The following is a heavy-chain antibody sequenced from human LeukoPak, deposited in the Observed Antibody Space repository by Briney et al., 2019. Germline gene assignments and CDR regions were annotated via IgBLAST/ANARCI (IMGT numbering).Heavy chain of an antibody. D-gene: IGHD3-10*01. CDR1: GYTLTELS. V-gene: IGHV1-46*01. Sequence: ASVKVSCKVSGYTLTELSMHWVRQAPGKGLEWMGIINPNGGSTKYAQKFQGRVTMTSDTSTTTVYLELSSLRSDDTAVFYRARTVYGAGSYYISWGQGTLVTVSS. CDR3: ARTVYGAGSYYIS. CDR2: INPNGGST. J-gene: IGHJ4*02.